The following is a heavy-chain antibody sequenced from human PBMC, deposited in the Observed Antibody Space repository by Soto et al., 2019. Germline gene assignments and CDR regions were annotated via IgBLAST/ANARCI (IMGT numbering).Heavy chain of an antibody. CDR2: ISAYNGDT. Sequence: QVQLVQSGAEVTKPGASVKVSCKASGYTLTSYGISWVRQAPGQGLEWMGWISAYNGDTNYAQSLQGRVTMNTDKSTTTAYMELRRLRSDDTAVYYCATTIGYSYYYYGMDVWSQGTTFTVSS. CDR1: GYTLTSYG. J-gene: IGHJ6*02. CDR3: ATTIGYSYYYYGMDV. V-gene: IGHV1-18*01. D-gene: IGHD5-12*01.